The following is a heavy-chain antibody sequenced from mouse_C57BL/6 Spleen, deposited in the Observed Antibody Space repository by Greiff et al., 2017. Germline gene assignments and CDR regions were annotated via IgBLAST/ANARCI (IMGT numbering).Heavy chain of an antibody. CDR2: IDHGGSYT. V-gene: IGHV5-4*01. D-gene: IGHD1-3*01. CDR1: GFTFSSYS. Sequence: EVQLQQSGAGLVKPGGSVKLSCTASGFTFSSYSMPWVRQSPEQSLEWVASIDHGGSYTNYPQNVKGRFTISTDTANNNLYLQISNLKSEDTAVYYCARESAQGYFDVWGTGTTVTVSS. CDR3: ARESAQGYFDV. J-gene: IGHJ1*03.